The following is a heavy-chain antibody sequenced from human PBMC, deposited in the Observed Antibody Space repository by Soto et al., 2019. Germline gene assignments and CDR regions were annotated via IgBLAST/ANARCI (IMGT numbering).Heavy chain of an antibody. CDR3: AKSSSWYDGGSRYFDY. CDR2: INPSAGSA. V-gene: IGHV1-46*01. J-gene: IGHJ4*02. CDR1: GYTFTSYY. Sequence: QVQLVQSGAEVKKPGASVKVSCKASGYTFTSYYMHWVRQAPGQGLEWMGIINPSAGSASYAQKFQGRVTMTRDTSTSTVYMELSSLGSEDTAVYYCAKSSSWYDGGSRYFDYWGQGTLVTVSS. D-gene: IGHD6-13*01.